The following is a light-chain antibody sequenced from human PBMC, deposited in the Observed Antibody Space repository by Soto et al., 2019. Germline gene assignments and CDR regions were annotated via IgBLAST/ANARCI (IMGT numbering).Light chain of an antibody. CDR3: CSYTSSSSYV. CDR1: SSDVGGYNY. CDR2: DVN. V-gene: IGLV2-14*03. Sequence: QSVLTQPASVSGSPGQSITISCTGTSSDVGGYNYVSWYQHHPGKAPKLMIYDVNNRPSGISNRFSGSKSGNTASLTISGLQAEDEADYYCCSYTSSSSYVFGSGTKLTVL. J-gene: IGLJ1*01.